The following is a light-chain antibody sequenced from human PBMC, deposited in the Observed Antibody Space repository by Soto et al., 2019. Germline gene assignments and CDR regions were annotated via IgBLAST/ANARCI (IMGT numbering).Light chain of an antibody. CDR1: QSVSSY. Sequence: EIVLTQSPATLSLSPGERATLSCRASQSVSSYLAWYQQKPGQAPRLLMYDASDRATGIPARFSGSGSGTDFTLTISSLEPEDFAFYYCQQRVNWPSVTFGQGTRLEIK. CDR2: DAS. J-gene: IGKJ5*01. CDR3: QQRVNWPSVT. V-gene: IGKV3-11*01.